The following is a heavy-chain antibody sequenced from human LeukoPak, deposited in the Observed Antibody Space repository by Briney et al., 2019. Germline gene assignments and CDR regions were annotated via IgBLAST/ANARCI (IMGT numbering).Heavy chain of an antibody. D-gene: IGHD5-24*01. CDR2: ISYDGSHK. V-gene: IGHV3-30*04. J-gene: IGHJ4*02. Sequence: PGGSLRLSCAASGFTFSNHYMHWVRQAPGKGLEWLAFISYDGSHKDLADSVKGRVTISRDNSKNTLYLQGDSLRVEDTAVYYCAREGDAHSLRKYFDYWGQGTLVTVSS. CDR3: AREGDAHSLRKYFDY. CDR1: GFTFSNHY.